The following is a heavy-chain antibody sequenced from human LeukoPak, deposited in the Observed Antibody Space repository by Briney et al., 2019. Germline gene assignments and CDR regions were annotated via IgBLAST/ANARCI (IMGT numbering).Heavy chain of an antibody. J-gene: IGHJ5*02. Sequence: GGSLRLSCAASGFTFSSYGMTWVRQAPGKGLEWVSYISSSSSTIYYADSVKGRFTISRDNAKNSLYLQLNSLRSEDTAVYYCARDLPHPTYYYDSSGYYQMQNWFDPWGQGTLVTVSS. CDR1: GFTFSSYG. CDR2: ISSSSSTI. V-gene: IGHV3-48*01. CDR3: ARDLPHPTYYYDSSGYYQMQNWFDP. D-gene: IGHD3-22*01.